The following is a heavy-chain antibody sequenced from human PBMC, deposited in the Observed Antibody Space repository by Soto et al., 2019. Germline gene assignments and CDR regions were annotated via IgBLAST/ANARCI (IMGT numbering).Heavy chain of an antibody. CDR3: ARTRGNWKLGTEETSVEFGY. D-gene: IGHD1-1*01. CDR1: GGSISSGGYS. J-gene: IGHJ4*02. Sequence: SETLSLTCAVSGGSISSGGYSWSWIRQPPGKGLEWTGYIYHSGSTYYNPSLKSRVTISVDRSKNQFSLKLSSVTAADTAAYYCARTRGNWKLGTEETSVEFGYWGQGTLVTVSS. CDR2: IYHSGST. V-gene: IGHV4-30-2*01.